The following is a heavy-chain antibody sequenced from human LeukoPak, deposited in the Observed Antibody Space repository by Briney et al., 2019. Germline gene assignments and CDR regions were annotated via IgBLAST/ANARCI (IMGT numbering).Heavy chain of an antibody. D-gene: IGHD6-13*01. CDR3: ARGYSSSRYNWFDP. CDR2: LKSDGSST. V-gene: IGHV3-74*01. CDR1: GFTFVDYD. Sequence: PGGSLRLSCAASGFTFVDYDMSWVRQAPGKGLVWVSRLKSDGSSTRYADSVKGRFTISRDNAKNTLYLQMNSLRAEDTAVYYCARGYSSSRYNWFDPWGQGTLVTVSS. J-gene: IGHJ5*02.